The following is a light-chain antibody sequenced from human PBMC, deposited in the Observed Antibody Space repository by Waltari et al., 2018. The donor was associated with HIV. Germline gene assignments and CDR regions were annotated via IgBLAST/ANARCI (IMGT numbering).Light chain of an antibody. Sequence: DIQMTQSPSSVSVAVGGAVSLNCRARQTIGKTLAGYPVKSNRAPRLLIYEASRLDDGVPARFSGSGSKSNFSLDITNLQPEDYGIYVCQQAKMFPHTFARGTRVE. CDR1: QTIGKT. CDR2: EAS. CDR3: QQAKMFPHT. J-gene: IGKJ2*01. V-gene: IGKV1-12*01.